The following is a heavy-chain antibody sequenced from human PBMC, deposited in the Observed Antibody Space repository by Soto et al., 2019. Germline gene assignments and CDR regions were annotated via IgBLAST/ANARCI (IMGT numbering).Heavy chain of an antibody. Sequence: QVQLVQSGAEVKKPGASLKVPCKASGYTFTSYDINWARQATGQGLEWMGWTNPNSGNTGYAQKFQGIVTMTRNTSVSTAYMELSSLSSEDTAVYYGAREGSAGACSFDSWGQGTLVTVSS. CDR3: AREGSAGACSFDS. CDR2: TNPNSGNT. CDR1: GYTFTSYD. V-gene: IGHV1-8*01. D-gene: IGHD1-26*01. J-gene: IGHJ4*02.